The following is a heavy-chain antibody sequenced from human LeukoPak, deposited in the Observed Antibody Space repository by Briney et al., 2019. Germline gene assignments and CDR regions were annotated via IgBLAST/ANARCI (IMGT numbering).Heavy chain of an antibody. CDR2: IKQDGGEK. CDR3: ARRRQYDFWSGHSYYYYYYMDV. Sequence: GGSLRLSCAASGFTFSSYWMSWVRQAPGKGLEWVANIKQDGGEKYYVDSVKGRFTISRDNAKNSLFLQMSSLRAEDTAVYYCARRRQYDFWSGHSYYYYYYMDVWGKGTTVTVSS. CDR1: GFTFSSYW. J-gene: IGHJ6*03. D-gene: IGHD3-3*01. V-gene: IGHV3-7*01.